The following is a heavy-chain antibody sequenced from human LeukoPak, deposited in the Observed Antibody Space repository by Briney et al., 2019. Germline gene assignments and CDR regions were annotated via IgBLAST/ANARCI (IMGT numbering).Heavy chain of an antibody. CDR3: ARDRDWVTDY. CDR2: IKQDGSDK. D-gene: IGHD3-9*01. J-gene: IGHJ4*02. CDR1: GFTFSGHE. Sequence: PGGSLRLSCAASGFTFSGHEMNWVRQAPGKGLEWVANIKQDGSDKYYVDSVKGRFTISKDNAKNSLYLQMNSLRAEDTAVYYCARDRDWVTDYWGQGTLVTVSS. V-gene: IGHV3-7*05.